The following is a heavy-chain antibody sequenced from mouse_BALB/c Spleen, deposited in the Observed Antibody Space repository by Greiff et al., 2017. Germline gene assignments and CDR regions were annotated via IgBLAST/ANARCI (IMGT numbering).Heavy chain of an antibody. Sequence: EVQLVESGGGLVKPGGSLKLSCAASGFTFSSYAMSWVRQTPEKRLEWVASISSGGSTYYPDSVKGRFTISRDNARNILYLQMSSLRSEDTAMYYCARGIYYGNYDWYFDVWGAGTTVTVSS. J-gene: IGHJ1*01. CDR1: GFTFSSYA. D-gene: IGHD2-1*01. V-gene: IGHV5-6-5*01. CDR2: ISSGGST. CDR3: ARGIYYGNYDWYFDV.